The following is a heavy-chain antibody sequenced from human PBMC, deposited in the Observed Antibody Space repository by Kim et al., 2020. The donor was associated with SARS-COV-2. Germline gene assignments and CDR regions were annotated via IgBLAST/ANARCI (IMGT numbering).Heavy chain of an antibody. V-gene: IGHV1-8*01. CDR2: VST. Sequence: VSTGYAQKFQGRVTMSRDTSTNTAYMELNSLRVEDTAVYYCARGERLDSWGQGTLVTVSS. D-gene: IGHD1-26*01. CDR3: ARGERLDS. J-gene: IGHJ4*02.